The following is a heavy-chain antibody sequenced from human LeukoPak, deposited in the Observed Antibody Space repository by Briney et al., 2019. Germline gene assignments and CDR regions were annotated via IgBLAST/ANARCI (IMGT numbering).Heavy chain of an antibody. V-gene: IGHV4-31*01. CDR2: IYYSGST. CDR3: ARDGSSSGYYYYYMDV. Sequence: SQTLSLTCTVSGGSISSGDYYWSWIRQPPGKGLEWIGYIYYSGSTYYNPSLKSLVTISVDTSKNQFSLKLSSVTAADTAVYYCARDGSSSGYYYYYMDVWGKGTTVTVSS. CDR1: GGSISSGDYY. D-gene: IGHD6-6*01. J-gene: IGHJ6*03.